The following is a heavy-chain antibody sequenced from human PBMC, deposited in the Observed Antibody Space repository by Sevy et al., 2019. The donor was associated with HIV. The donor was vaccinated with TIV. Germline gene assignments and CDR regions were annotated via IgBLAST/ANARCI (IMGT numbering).Heavy chain of an antibody. D-gene: IGHD3-10*01. CDR2: MNPNSGNT. Sequence: ASVKVSCKASGYTFTSYDINWVRQATGQGLEWMGWMNPNSGNTDYAQKFQGRVTMTRNTSISTAYMELSSLRSEDTAVYYCARSMVRGVIRAYYYGMDVWGQGTTVTVSS. CDR1: GYTFTSYD. V-gene: IGHV1-8*01. CDR3: ARSMVRGVIRAYYYGMDV. J-gene: IGHJ6*02.